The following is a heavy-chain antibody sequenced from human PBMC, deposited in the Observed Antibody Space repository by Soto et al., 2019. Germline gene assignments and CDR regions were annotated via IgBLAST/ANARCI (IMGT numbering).Heavy chain of an antibody. J-gene: IGHJ5*02. CDR3: ARQNVSGNLSWFDP. V-gene: IGHV4-39*01. CDR1: GGSISSPSY. CDR2: IYYSGTT. D-gene: IGHD3-10*01. Sequence: QLQLQESGPGLVKPSETLSLTCSVSGGSISSPSYWGWIRQPPGKGPDWIGTIYYSGTTYYNPSLKSRATISVDTSKNQFSLKLSSVTAADTAVYYCARQNVSGNLSWFDPWGQGTLVTVSS.